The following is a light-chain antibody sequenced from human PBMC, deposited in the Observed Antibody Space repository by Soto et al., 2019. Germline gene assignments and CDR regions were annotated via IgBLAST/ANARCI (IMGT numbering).Light chain of an antibody. Sequence: QSVLTQPPSVSGAPGQRVTISCTGSSSNIGAGFDIHWYQQVTGTAPKLLIYGNSNRPSGVPDRFSGSKSGTSASLAITGLQAEDEAEYYCQSYDSSLSGLDVFGTGTKLTVL. V-gene: IGLV1-40*01. J-gene: IGLJ1*01. CDR3: QSYDSSLSGLDV. CDR2: GNS. CDR1: SSNIGAGFD.